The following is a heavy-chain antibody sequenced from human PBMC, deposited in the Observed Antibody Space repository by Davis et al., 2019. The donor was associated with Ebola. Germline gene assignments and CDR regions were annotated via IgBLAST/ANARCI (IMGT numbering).Heavy chain of an antibody. CDR1: GFTFSSYA. D-gene: IGHD2-2*01. J-gene: IGHJ6*02. V-gene: IGHV3-30-3*01. CDR2: ISYDGSNK. Sequence: GESLKISCAASGFTFSSYAMHWVRQAPGKGLEWVAVISYDGSNKYYADSVKGRFTISRDNSKNTLYLQMNSLRAEDTAVYYCARVFAMYYYYYGMDVWGQGTTVTVS. CDR3: ARVFAMYYYYYGMDV.